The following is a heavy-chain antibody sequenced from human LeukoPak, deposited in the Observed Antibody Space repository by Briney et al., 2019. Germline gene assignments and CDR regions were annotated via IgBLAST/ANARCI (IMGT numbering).Heavy chain of an antibody. V-gene: IGHV1-2*02. CDR1: GYTLTGYY. D-gene: IGHD3-3*01. Sequence: ASVKVSCKASGYTLTGYYLHWVRQAPGQGLEWMGWINPNSGGTNYAQKFQGRVTMTRDTSISTAYMELSRLRSDDTAVYYCASRHYDFWSGYYTNNWFDPWGQGTLVTVSS. CDR3: ASRHYDFWSGYYTNNWFDP. J-gene: IGHJ5*02. CDR2: INPNSGGT.